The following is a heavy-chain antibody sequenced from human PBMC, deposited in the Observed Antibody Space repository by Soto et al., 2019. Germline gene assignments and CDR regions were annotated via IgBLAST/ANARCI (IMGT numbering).Heavy chain of an antibody. CDR1: GGSISSGGYY. Sequence: QVQLQESSPGLVKPSQTLSLTCTVSGGSISSGGYYWSWIRQHPGKGLEWIGYIHYNGITYYNPSLKSRLNISVHTSQNQFSLKLSSVTAADTAVYYCARKYGVGATLWFDPWGQGTLVTVSS. CDR3: ARKYGVGATLWFDP. D-gene: IGHD1-26*01. CDR2: IHYNGIT. J-gene: IGHJ5*02. V-gene: IGHV4-31*03.